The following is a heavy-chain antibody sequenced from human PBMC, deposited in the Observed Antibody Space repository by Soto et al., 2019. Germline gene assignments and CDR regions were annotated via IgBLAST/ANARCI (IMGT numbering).Heavy chain of an antibody. CDR2: INTGNGNT. V-gene: IGHV1-3*04. J-gene: IGHJ4*02. Sequence: ASVKVSCKASGYTFNLHAIHWVRQAPGQRLEWMGYINTGNGNTKYSETVQARFTITRDNSASTAYMELRSLRFEDTAVYFCARRASRHFDYWGQGTLVTVSS. CDR3: ARRASRHFDY. CDR1: GYTFNLHA. D-gene: IGHD6-13*01.